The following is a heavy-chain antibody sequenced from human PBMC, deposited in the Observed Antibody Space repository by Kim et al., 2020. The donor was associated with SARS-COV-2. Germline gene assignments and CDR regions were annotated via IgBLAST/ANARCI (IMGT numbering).Heavy chain of an antibody. J-gene: IGHJ4*02. CDR3: VRGQQWLIKN. Sequence: GGYLRLSCAASGITFDEYAIQWVRQVPGKGLEWVSPISSGGGEIKYADSVKGRFTISRDNSKKSVYLQMNSLRSEDTALYYCVRGQQWLIKNWGQGTQVTVSS. CDR1: GITFDEYA. CDR2: ISSGGGEI. D-gene: IGHD6-19*01. V-gene: IGHV3-43*02.